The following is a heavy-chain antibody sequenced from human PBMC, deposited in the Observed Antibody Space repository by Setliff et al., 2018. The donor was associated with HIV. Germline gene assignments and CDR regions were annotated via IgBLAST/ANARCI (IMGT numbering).Heavy chain of an antibody. J-gene: IGHJ4*02. Sequence: ASVKVSCKPSGSTFSTYDINWVRQATGQGLEWMGWMNPNSGNTGYAQKFQGRVTMTRNTSISTAYMELSSLRSEDTAVYYCAKDAEQWLDGDYWGQGTLVTVSS. CDR1: GSTFSTYD. CDR3: AKDAEQWLDGDY. D-gene: IGHD6-19*01. V-gene: IGHV1-8*01. CDR2: MNPNSGNT.